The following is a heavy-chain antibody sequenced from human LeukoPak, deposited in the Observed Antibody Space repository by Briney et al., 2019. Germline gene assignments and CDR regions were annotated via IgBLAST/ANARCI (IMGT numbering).Heavy chain of an antibody. CDR3: ARHVGGGSSTGFDI. Sequence: PSETLSLTCTVSGGSMSSYYWSWIRQPPGKGLEWIAYIYYSGSTSYNPSLKSRVTILVDTSNNQSSLKLSSVTAADTAVYYCARHVGGGSSTGFDIWGQGTLVTVSS. J-gene: IGHJ4*02. V-gene: IGHV4-59*08. CDR2: IYYSGST. CDR1: GGSMSSYY. D-gene: IGHD2-2*01.